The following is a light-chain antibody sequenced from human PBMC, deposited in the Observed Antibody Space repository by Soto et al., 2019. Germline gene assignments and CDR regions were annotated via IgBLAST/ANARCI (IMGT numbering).Light chain of an antibody. CDR2: AAS. CDR1: QSISSY. Sequence: DIQMTQSPSSLSASVGDRVTITCRASQSISSYLNWYQQKPGKAPKLLIYAASSLQSGVPSRFSGSGSGTDFTLTISRLQPEDFATYSCQQSYSTPFTFGPGNKVDIK. V-gene: IGKV1-39*01. CDR3: QQSYSTPFT. J-gene: IGKJ3*01.